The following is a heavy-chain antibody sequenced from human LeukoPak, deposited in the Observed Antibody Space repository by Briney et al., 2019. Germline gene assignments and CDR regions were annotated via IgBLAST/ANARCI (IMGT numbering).Heavy chain of an antibody. CDR2: IIPIFGTA. Sequence: GASVKVSCKASGGTFSSYAISWVRQAPGQGLEWMGGIIPIFGTANYAQKFQGRVTITTDESTSTAYMELSSLRSEDTAVYYCAKVNPMWGATGGYYFDYWGQGTLVTVSS. J-gene: IGHJ4*02. D-gene: IGHD1-26*01. CDR1: GGTFSSYA. V-gene: IGHV1-69*05. CDR3: AKVNPMWGATGGYYFDY.